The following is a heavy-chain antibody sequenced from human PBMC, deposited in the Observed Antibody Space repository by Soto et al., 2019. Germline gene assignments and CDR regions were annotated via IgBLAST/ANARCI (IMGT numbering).Heavy chain of an antibody. V-gene: IGHV4-30-2*01. CDR1: GGSISSGGYF. CDR3: ARRWGAAVDY. CDR2: IYHSGST. Sequence: SETLSLTCAVSGGSISSGGYFWSWIRQPPGKGLEWIGYIYHSGSTYYNPSLKSRVTISVDRSKNQFSLKLSSVTAADTAVYYCARRWGAAVDYWGQGTLVTVSS. D-gene: IGHD1-26*01. J-gene: IGHJ4*02.